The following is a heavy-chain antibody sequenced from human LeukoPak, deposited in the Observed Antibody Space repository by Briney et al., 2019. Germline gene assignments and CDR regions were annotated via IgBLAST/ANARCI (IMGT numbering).Heavy chain of an antibody. CDR3: ASSKAPPAVAGDAFDI. V-gene: IGHV4-59*01. CDR2: IYYSEST. D-gene: IGHD6-19*01. J-gene: IGHJ3*02. Sequence: SETLSLTCTVSGGSISSYYWSWIRQPPGKGLEWFAYIYYSESTNYNPSLKSRVTISVDTSKNQFSLRLSSVTAADTAVYYCASSKAPPAVAGDAFDIWGQGTMVTVSS. CDR1: GGSISSYY.